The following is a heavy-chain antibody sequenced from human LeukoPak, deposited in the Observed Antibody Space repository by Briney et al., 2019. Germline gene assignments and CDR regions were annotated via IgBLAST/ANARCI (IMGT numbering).Heavy chain of an antibody. CDR2: ISGGGGST. Sequence: GGSLRLSCAASGFTFTSYSMNWVRQAPGKGLEWVSTISGGGGSTYYADSVKGRFTISRDNSKNTLYLQVNSLRAEDTAVYYCARDPSGNLYFDYWGQGALVTVSS. D-gene: IGHD6-19*01. J-gene: IGHJ4*02. V-gene: IGHV3-23*01. CDR1: GFTFTSYS. CDR3: ARDPSGNLYFDY.